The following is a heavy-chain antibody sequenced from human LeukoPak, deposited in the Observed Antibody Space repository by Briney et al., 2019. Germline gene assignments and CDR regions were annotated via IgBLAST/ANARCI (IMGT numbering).Heavy chain of an antibody. CDR3: ARDPVPGYCSSTSCSHTLGY. J-gene: IGHJ4*02. CDR1: GFTFSSYS. Sequence: GGSLRLSCAASGFTFSSYSMNWVRQAPGKGLEWVSSISSSSSYIYYADSVKGRFTISRDNAKNSLYLQMNSLRAEDTAVYYCARDPVPGYCSSTSCSHTLGYWGQGTLVTVSS. CDR2: ISSSSSYI. D-gene: IGHD2-2*01. V-gene: IGHV3-21*01.